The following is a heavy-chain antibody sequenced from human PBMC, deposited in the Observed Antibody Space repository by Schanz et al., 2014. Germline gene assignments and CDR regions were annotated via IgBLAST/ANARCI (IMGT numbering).Heavy chain of an antibody. CDR1: GYTFISYF. CDR3: ARAAYGGYTSTPLRY. V-gene: IGHV1-2*06. D-gene: IGHD5-12*01. J-gene: IGHJ4*02. Sequence: QVQLVQSGAEVKKPGASVKVSCKASGYTFISYFIHWVRQAPGQGLEWMGQINPNSGATIYAQNFQGRVTMTRDTSISTAYMELSRLRSDDTAVYYCARAAYGGYTSTPLRYWGQGTLVTVSS. CDR2: INPNSGAT.